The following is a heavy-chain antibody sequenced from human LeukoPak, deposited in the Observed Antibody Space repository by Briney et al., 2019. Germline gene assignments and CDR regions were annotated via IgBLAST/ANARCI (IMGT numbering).Heavy chain of an antibody. J-gene: IGHJ1*01. CDR3: ATDRIAVAGWPLRGS. D-gene: IGHD6-19*01. V-gene: IGHV1-24*01. CDR1: GYTLTELS. CDR2: FDPEDGDT. Sequence: ASVKVSCKVSGYTLTELSMHWVRQAPGKGLEWMGGFDPEDGDTIYAQKFQGRVTMTEDTSTDTAYMELSSLRSEDAAVYYCATDRIAVAGWPLRGSWGQGTLVTVSS.